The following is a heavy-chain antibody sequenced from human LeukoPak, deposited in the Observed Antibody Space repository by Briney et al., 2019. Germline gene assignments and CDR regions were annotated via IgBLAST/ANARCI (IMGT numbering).Heavy chain of an antibody. D-gene: IGHD2-8*01. CDR1: RDSVSSNSAA. V-gene: IGHV6-1*01. CDR2: IYYRSKWYN. J-gene: IGHJ4*02. CDR3: ARTGVYCTNGVCYLHFDY. Sequence: SQTLSLTCAISRDSVSSNSAAWNWIRQSPSRGLEWLGRIYYRSKWYNDYAVSVKSRITINPDTSKNQFSLQLNSVTPEDTAVYYCARTGVYCTNGVCYLHFDYWGQGTLVTVSS.